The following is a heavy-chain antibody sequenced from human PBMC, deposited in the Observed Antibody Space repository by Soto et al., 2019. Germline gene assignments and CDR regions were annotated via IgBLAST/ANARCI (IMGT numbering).Heavy chain of an antibody. D-gene: IGHD4-17*01. Sequence: GCSLRLCCAASGFTFSSYAMSWVRQAPGEGLEWVSTISGSGGSTYYADSVKGRFTISRDNSKNTLYLQMDSLRAEDTAVYYCATDTTSHSGVYAPPRYYWFVPCGQCT. V-gene: IGHV3-23*01. J-gene: IGHJ5*02. CDR1: GFTFSSYA. CDR2: ISGSGGST. CDR3: ATDTTSHSGVYAPPRYYWFVP.